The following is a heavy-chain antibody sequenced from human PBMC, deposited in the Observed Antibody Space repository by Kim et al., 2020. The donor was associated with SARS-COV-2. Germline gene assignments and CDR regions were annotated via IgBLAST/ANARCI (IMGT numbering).Heavy chain of an antibody. J-gene: IGHJ4*02. D-gene: IGHD3-16*02. CDR2: ISFDRDTQ. CDR1: GFTFSSYA. CDR3: ARDGRTFGRVVVRGFDF. Sequence: GGSLRLSCAASGFTFSSYAMHWVRQAPGKGLEWVAVISFDRDTQYYADSVKGRFTISRDNSKNTLYLQMNSLRSEDTAVYYCARDGRTFGRVVVRGFDFWGQGTLVTVSS. V-gene: IGHV3-30-3*01.